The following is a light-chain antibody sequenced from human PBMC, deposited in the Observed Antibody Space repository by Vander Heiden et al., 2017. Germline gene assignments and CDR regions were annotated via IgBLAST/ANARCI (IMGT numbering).Light chain of an antibody. CDR2: SAS. Sequence: IQMTQSPSPLSASVGDRVTITCRASQSISTYLNWYQQKPGKAPKLLIYSASSLQSGVPARFSGSGSGTDFTLTISSLQPEDFATYYCQQSYSTPRTFGQGTNLEIK. V-gene: IGKV1-39*01. CDR3: QQSYSTPRT. CDR1: QSISTY. J-gene: IGKJ2*02.